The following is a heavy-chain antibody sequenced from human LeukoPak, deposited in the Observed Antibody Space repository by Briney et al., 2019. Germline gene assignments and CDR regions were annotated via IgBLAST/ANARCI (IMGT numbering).Heavy chain of an antibody. CDR2: IKPNSDGT. CDR3: AREGYSSSSDY. CDR1: GYTFTGYY. V-gene: IGHV1-2*02. D-gene: IGHD6-13*01. J-gene: IGHJ4*02. Sequence: ASVKVSCKASGYTFTGYYMHWVRQAPGQGPEWMGWIKPNSDGTNYLQKFQGRVTMTRDTSISTAYMELSRLRSDDTAVYYCAREGYSSSSDYWGQGTLVTVSS.